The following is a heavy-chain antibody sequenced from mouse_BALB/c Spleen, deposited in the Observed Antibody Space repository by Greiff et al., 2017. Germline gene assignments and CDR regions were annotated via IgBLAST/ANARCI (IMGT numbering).Heavy chain of an antibody. V-gene: IGHV1-63*02. J-gene: IGHJ4*01. D-gene: IGHD1-2*01. CDR3: ARRTTAMGMDY. Sequence: QVQLKQSGAELVRPGTSVKISCKASGYTFTNYWLGWVKQRPGHGLEWIGDIYPGGGYTNYNEKFKGKATLTADTSSSTAYMQLSSLTSEDSAVYFCARRTTAMGMDYWGQGTSVTVSS. CDR1: GYTFTNYW. CDR2: IYPGGGYT.